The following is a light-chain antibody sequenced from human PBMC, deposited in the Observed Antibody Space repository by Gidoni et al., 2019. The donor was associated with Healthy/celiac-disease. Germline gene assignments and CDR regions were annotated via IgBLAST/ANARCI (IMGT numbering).Light chain of an antibody. Sequence: IHIPQSPSSLSASVGDRVTITCRASQSISSYLNWYQQKPGKAPKLLIYAASSLQSGVPSRFSGSGSGTDFTITISSLQPEDFATYYCQQSYSTPLLTFGGGTKVEIK. CDR1: QSISSY. CDR2: AAS. V-gene: IGKV1-39*01. J-gene: IGKJ4*01. CDR3: QQSYSTPLLT.